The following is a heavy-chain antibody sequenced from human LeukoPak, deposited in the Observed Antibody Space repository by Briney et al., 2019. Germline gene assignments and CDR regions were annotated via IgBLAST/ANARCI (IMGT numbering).Heavy chain of an antibody. CDR3: GKDPNGDYVGAFDM. D-gene: IGHD4-17*01. CDR1: GFTLRSYA. CDR2: ISASGGRT. Sequence: PGGSRRLSCAASGFTLRSYAMSWVRQAPGKGPQWVSGISASGGRTYYADSVKGRFTISRDTSRNTLYLQMDSLRADDTAVYYCGKDPNGDYVGAFDMWGQGTTVTVSS. J-gene: IGHJ3*02. V-gene: IGHV3-23*01.